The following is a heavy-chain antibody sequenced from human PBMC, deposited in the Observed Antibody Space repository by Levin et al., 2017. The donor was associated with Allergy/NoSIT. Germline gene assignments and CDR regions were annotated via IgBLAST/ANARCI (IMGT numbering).Heavy chain of an antibody. Sequence: SETLSLTCSVSNGSISSSGYYWGWIRQPPGKELEWIGSVYYSGSTYYNPSLKSRVTISVDTSKNQFSLNLRSVTAADTAVYFCAYAGGWYSGFDPWGQGTLVTVSS. V-gene: IGHV4-39*01. CDR3: AYAGGWYSGFDP. CDR2: VYYSGST. J-gene: IGHJ5*02. CDR1: NGSISSSGYY. D-gene: IGHD6-19*01.